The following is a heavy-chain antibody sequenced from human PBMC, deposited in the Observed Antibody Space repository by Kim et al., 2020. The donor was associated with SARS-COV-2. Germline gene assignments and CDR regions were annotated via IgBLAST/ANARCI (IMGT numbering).Heavy chain of an antibody. CDR3: ARNPGYYYGSGSPQFYYYYYGMDV. V-gene: IGHV1-18*01. J-gene: IGHJ6*02. CDR1: GYTFTSYG. Sequence: ASVKVSCKASGYTFTSYGISWVRQAPGQGLEWMGWISAYNGNTNYAQKLQGRVTMTTDTSTSTAYMELRSLRSDDTAVYYCARNPGYYYGSGSPQFYYYYYGMDVWGQGTTVTVSS. CDR2: ISAYNGNT. D-gene: IGHD3-10*01.